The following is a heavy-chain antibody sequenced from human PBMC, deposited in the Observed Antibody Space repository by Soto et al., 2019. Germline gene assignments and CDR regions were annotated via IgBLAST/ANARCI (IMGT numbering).Heavy chain of an antibody. D-gene: IGHD3-9*01. CDR3: TRHRYDILTGYYRHYYYYGMDG. CDR2: IRSKANSYAT. J-gene: IGHJ6*02. V-gene: IGHV3-73*01. CDR1: GFTFSGSA. Sequence: QPGGSLRLSCAASGFTFSGSAMHWVRQASGKGLEWVGRIRSKANSYATAYAASVKGRFTISRDDSKNTAYLQMNSLKTEDTAVYYCTRHRYDILTGYYRHYYYYGMDGWGQGTTVTVAS.